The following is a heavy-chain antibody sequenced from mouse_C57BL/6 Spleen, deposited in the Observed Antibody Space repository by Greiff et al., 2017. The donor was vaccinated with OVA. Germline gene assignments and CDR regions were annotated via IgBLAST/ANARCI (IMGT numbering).Heavy chain of an antibody. CDR1: GYTFTTYP. J-gene: IGHJ2*01. V-gene: IGHV1-47*01. D-gene: IGHD2-5*01. CDR3: ASGYCSNYDVWLDY. CDR2: FHPYNDDT. Sequence: QVQLQQPGAELVKPGASVKMSCKASGYTFTTYPIEWMKQNHGKSLEWIGNFHPYNDDTKYNEKFKGKATLTVEKSSSTVYLELSRLTSDDSAVYSGASGYCSNYDVWLDYWGQGTTLTVSS.